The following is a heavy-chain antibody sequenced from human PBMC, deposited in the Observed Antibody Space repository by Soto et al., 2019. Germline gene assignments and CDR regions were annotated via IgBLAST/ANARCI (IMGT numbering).Heavy chain of an antibody. CDR1: GLSCDREW. J-gene: IGHJ5*02. CDR3: ARGFS. D-gene: IGHD3-10*01. CDR2: INQDGSER. Sequence: PGGSLRLSCVTSGLSCDREWMSWVRQAPGKGLEWVAYINQDGSERDYVDSVKGRFTISRDNAKNSLYLQMNSLRAEDTAVYYCARGFSWGLGTLVTVSS. V-gene: IGHV3-7*01.